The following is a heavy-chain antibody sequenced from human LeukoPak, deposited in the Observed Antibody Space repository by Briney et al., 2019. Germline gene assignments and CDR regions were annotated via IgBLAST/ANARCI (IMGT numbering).Heavy chain of an antibody. CDR1: GFTFSSYA. Sequence: PGGSLRLSCAASGFTFSSYAMSWVRQAPGKGLEWVSAISGSGGSTYYADSVKGRFTISRDNSKNTLYLQMNSLRAEDTAVYYCAKGSERNPLGQQLNSYYYCMDVWGKGTTVTVSS. J-gene: IGHJ6*03. CDR3: AKGSERNPLGQQLNSYYYCMDV. V-gene: IGHV3-23*01. CDR2: ISGSGGST. D-gene: IGHD6-13*01.